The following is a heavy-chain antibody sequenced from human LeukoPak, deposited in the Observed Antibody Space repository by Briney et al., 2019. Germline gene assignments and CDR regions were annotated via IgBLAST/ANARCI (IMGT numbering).Heavy chain of an antibody. D-gene: IGHD3-3*01. Sequence: SETLSLTCTVSGGSISSYYWSWIRQPPGKGLEWIGYIYYSGSTNCNPSLKSRVTISVDTSKNQFSLKLSSVTAADTAVYYCARNDPGWLLSWGAFDIWGQGTMVSVSS. V-gene: IGHV4-59*01. CDR1: GGSISSYY. CDR3: ARNDPGWLLSWGAFDI. CDR2: IYYSGST. J-gene: IGHJ3*02.